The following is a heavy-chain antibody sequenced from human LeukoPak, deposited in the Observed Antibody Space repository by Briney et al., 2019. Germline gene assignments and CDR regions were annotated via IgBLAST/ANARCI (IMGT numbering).Heavy chain of an antibody. J-gene: IGHJ6*04. CDR3: ARDLGYCSSTSCYGYYYGMDV. D-gene: IGHD2-2*01. Sequence: SVKVSCKASGGTFSSYAISWVRQAPGQGLEWMGGIVPIFGTANYAQKFQGRVTITADESTSTAYMELSSLRSEDTAVYYCARDLGYCSSTSCYGYYYGMDVWGKGTTVTVSS. V-gene: IGHV1-69*01. CDR1: GGTFSSYA. CDR2: IVPIFGTA.